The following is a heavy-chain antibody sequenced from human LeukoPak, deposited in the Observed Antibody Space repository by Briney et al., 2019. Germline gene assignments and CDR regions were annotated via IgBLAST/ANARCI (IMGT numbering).Heavy chain of an antibody. D-gene: IGHD1/OR15-1a*01. CDR1: GFSFSNYA. CDR2: ISGTGGNT. V-gene: IGHV3-23*01. J-gene: IGHJ4*02. Sequence: GGSLRLSCAVSGFSFSNYAMSWVRQFPGKGLEWVSGISGTGGNTYYADSAKGRFTISRDNSKNMLYLQMNALTAADTAIYFCAKDFEFKWQQPSDHWGQGTPVTVSS. CDR3: AKDFEFKWQQPSDH.